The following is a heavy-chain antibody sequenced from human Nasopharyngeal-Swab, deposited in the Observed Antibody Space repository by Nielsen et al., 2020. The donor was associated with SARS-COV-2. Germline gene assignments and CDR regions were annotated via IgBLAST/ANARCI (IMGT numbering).Heavy chain of an antibody. V-gene: IGHV3-74*01. D-gene: IGHD3-10*01. Sequence: GGSLRPSCAASGFTFRTYWMHWVRQAPGKGLEWISEIHGDGRNTNYADSVKGQFTISRDNAKSTLYLQMNSLRVEDTAVYYCVRDNYGVDYWGQGTLVTVSS. J-gene: IGHJ4*02. CDR2: IHGDGRNT. CDR3: VRDNYGVDY. CDR1: GFTFRTYW.